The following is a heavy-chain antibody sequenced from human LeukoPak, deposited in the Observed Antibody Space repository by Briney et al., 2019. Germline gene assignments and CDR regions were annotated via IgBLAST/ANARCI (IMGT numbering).Heavy chain of an antibody. CDR2: INHSGST. D-gene: IGHD6-13*01. V-gene: IGHV4-34*01. J-gene: IGHJ4*02. CDR1: GGSFSGYY. CDR3: ASSLTAAVLDY. Sequence: PSETLSLTCAVYGGSFSGYYWSWIRQPPGKGLEWIGEINHSGSTNYNPSLKSRVTISVDTSKNQFSLKLSSVTAADTAVYYCASSLTAAVLDYWGQGTLVTVSS.